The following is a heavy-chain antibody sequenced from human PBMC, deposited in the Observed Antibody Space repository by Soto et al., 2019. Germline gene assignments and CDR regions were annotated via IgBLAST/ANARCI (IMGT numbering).Heavy chain of an antibody. D-gene: IGHD4-17*01. V-gene: IGHV2-5*02. CDR1: GFSLSTSGVG. CDR3: AHKGRRAGDYGDCDAFDI. CDR2: IYWDDDK. J-gene: IGHJ3*02. Sequence: ITLKESGPTLVKPTQTLTLTCTFSGFSLSTSGVGVGWIRQPPGKALEWLALIYWDDDKRYSPSLKSRLTITMDTSKSQEVLTLTNMDPVDTATYYCAHKGRRAGDYGDCDAFDIWGEGTMVTVSS.